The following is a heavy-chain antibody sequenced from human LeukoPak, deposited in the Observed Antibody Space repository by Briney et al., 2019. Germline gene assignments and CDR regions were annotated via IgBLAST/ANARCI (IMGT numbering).Heavy chain of an antibody. Sequence: ETLPLTCAVYGGSFSGYYWSWIRQPPGKGLVWVSRINSDGSSTSYADSVKGRFTISRDNAKNTLYLQMNSLRAEDTAVYYCATYYYDSSGYYWYAFDIWGQGTMVSVSS. D-gene: IGHD3-22*01. J-gene: IGHJ3*02. CDR2: INSDGSST. CDR3: ATYYYDSSGYYWYAFDI. CDR1: GGSFSGYY. V-gene: IGHV3-74*01.